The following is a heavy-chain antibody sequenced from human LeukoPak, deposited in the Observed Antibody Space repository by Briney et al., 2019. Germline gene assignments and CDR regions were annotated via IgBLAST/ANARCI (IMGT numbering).Heavy chain of an antibody. V-gene: IGHV3-23*01. CDR2: ISGSGGST. D-gene: IGHD3-10*01. J-gene: IGHJ3*02. CDR1: GFTFSSYA. CDR3: AKVQITMVRGAKYAFDI. Sequence: GGSLRLSCAASGFTFSSYATSWVRQAPGKGLEWVSAISGSGGSTYYADSVKGRFTISRDNSKNTLYLQMNSLRAEDTAVYYCAKVQITMVRGAKYAFDIWGQGTMVTVSS.